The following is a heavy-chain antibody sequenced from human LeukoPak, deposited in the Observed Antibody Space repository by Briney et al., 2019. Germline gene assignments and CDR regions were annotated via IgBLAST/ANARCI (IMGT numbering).Heavy chain of an antibody. Sequence: SETLSLTCSVSGGPINFYWSWIRQSPGKGLEWIGCIYPNGSTSCNSSLKSRVTISLDTSKKQVSLMLNSVTAADTAVYYCARDVRRALRFNNFYPYFGMDVWGKGTTVIVST. D-gene: IGHD3-16*01. CDR1: GGPINFY. V-gene: IGHV4-59*01. CDR3: ARDVRRALRFNNFYPYFGMDV. J-gene: IGHJ6*04. CDR2: IYPNGST.